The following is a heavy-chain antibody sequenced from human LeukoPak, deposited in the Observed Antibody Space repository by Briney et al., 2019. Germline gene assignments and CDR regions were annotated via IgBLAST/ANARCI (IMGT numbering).Heavy chain of an antibody. CDR1: GGTFSSYA. V-gene: IGHV1-69*13. J-gene: IGHJ6*03. D-gene: IGHD3-10*01. CDR3: ARGDNYYGSGSYFSYYYMDV. Sequence: SVKVSCKASGGTFSSYAISWVRQAPGQGLEWMGGIIPIFGTANYAQKFQGRVTITADESTSTAYMELSSLRSEDTAVYYCARGDNYYGSGSYFSYYYMDVWGKGTTVTISS. CDR2: IIPIFGTA.